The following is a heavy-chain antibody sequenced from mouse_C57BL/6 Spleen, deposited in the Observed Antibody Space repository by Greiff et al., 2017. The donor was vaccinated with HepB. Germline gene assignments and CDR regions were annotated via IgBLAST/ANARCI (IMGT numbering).Heavy chain of an antibody. J-gene: IGHJ2*01. Sequence: VQLQQSGAELVKPGASVKLSCKASGYTFTSYWMHWVKQRPGRGLEWIGRIYPNSGGTKYNEKFKSKATLTVDKPSSTTYMQLSSLTSEDSAVYYCAREGYDPYLNFDYWGQGTTLTVSS. CDR3: AREGYDPYLNFDY. D-gene: IGHD2-10*01. CDR1: GYTFTSYW. CDR2: IYPNSGGT. V-gene: IGHV1-72*01.